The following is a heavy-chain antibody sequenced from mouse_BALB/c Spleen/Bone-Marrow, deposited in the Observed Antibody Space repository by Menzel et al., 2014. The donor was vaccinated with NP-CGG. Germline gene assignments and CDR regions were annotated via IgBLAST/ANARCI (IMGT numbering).Heavy chain of an antibody. CDR2: ISTYYGDA. CDR3: AREGGNFPWFAY. CDR1: GYTFTDYA. Sequence: VKLVESGAELVRPGVSVKISCKGSGYTFTDYAMHWVKQSHAKSLEWIGVISTYYGDASYNQKFKGKATMTVDKSSSTAHMELARLTSEDSAIYYCAREGGNFPWFAYWGQGTRVTVSA. V-gene: IGHV1S137*01. J-gene: IGHJ3*01. D-gene: IGHD2-1*01.